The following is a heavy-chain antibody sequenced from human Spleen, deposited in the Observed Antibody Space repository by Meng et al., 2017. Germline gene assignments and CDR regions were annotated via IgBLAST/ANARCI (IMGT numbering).Heavy chain of an antibody. V-gene: IGHV4-61*08. CDR3: ARDYWGSLDY. Sequence: QLQLQESGPGRVRPSETLSLICTVSGGSVRSSDYQWSWIRQPPGKGLEWIGFASTNYNPSLKSRLTISLDTSKKQFSLKLTSVTAADTAVYYCARDYWGSLDYWGQGILVTVSS. J-gene: IGHJ4*02. CDR2: AST. CDR1: GGSVRSSDYQ. D-gene: IGHD7-27*01.